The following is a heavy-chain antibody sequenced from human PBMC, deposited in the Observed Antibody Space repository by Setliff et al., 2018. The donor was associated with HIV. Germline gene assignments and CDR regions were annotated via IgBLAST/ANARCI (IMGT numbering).Heavy chain of an antibody. CDR3: ARDGRLLNAFDI. D-gene: IGHD2-15*01. Sequence: AVTVSCKASGGPFSSYAISWVRQAPGQGLEWMGGIIPIFGTANYAQKFQGRVTITTDESTSTAYMELSSLRSEDTAVYYCARDGRLLNAFDIWGQGTMVTVSS. J-gene: IGHJ3*02. V-gene: IGHV1-69*05. CDR2: IIPIFGTA. CDR1: GGPFSSYA.